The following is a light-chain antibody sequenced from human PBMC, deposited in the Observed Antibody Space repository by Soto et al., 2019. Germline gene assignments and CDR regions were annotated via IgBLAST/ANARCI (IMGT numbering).Light chain of an antibody. CDR2: EVT. Sequence: QSALTQPASVSGSPGQSITMSCTGTSSNVGGYNYVSWYQQYPGKAPKLMIFEVTNRPSGVSDRFSGSKSGNTASLTISGLQAADEADYYCSSFTSSNTWLFGGGTKLTVL. CDR1: SSNVGGYNY. V-gene: IGLV2-14*01. J-gene: IGLJ3*02. CDR3: SSFTSSNTWL.